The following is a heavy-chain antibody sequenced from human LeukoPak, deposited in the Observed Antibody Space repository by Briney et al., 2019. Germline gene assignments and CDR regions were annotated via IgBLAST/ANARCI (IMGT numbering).Heavy chain of an antibody. CDR3: TTHSVTVTGTHF. J-gene: IGHJ4*02. V-gene: IGHV3-15*07. CDR2: IKSNTNGGTS. Sequence: GGSLRLSCVASGFTFTNAWTTWVRQSPGMGLEWVGRIKSNTNGGTSDYAAPVKGRFTISRDDSKNTLYLQMNSLKPEDTAMYYCTTHSVTVTGTHFWGQGALVTVSS. D-gene: IGHD6-19*01. CDR1: GFTFTNAW.